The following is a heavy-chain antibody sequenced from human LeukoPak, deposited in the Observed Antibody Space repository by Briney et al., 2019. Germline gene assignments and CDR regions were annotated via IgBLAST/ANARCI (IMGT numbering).Heavy chain of an antibody. J-gene: IGHJ4*02. CDR2: ISGSGDST. Sequence: GGSLRLSCAASGFTFSSYAMSWVRQAPGKGLEWVSAISGSGDSTFYADSVKGRFTISRDNSKNTLYLQMNSLRAEDTAVYYCAKDIGGGWSLSPSHIFDYWGQGTLVTVSS. D-gene: IGHD6-19*01. CDR3: AKDIGGGWSLSPSHIFDY. V-gene: IGHV3-23*01. CDR1: GFTFSSYA.